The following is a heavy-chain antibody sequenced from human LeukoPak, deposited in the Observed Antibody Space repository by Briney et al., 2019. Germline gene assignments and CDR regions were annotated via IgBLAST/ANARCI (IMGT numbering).Heavy chain of an antibody. D-gene: IGHD3-10*01. CDR1: GFTFSSYA. CDR3: AKDLWFGELLYLGGGFDY. V-gene: IGHV3-30-3*02. J-gene: IGHJ4*02. Sequence: PGGSLRLSCAASGFTFSSYAMHWVRQAPGKGLEWVAVISYDGSNKYYADSVKGRFTISRDNSKNTLYLQMNSLRAEDTAVYYCAKDLWFGELLYLGGGFDYWGQGTLVTASS. CDR2: ISYDGSNK.